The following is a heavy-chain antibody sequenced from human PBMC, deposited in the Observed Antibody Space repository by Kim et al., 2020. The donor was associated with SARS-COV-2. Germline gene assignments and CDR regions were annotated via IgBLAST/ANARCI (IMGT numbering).Heavy chain of an antibody. CDR2: IYHSGST. J-gene: IGHJ3*02. D-gene: IGHD7-27*01. CDR3: ARTGDRRAGVSYAFDI. Sequence: SETLSLTCAVSGGSISSSNWWSWVRQPPGKGLEWIGEIYHSGSTNYNPSLKSRVTISVDKSKNQFSLKLSSVTAADTAVYYCARTGDRRAGVSYAFDIWGQGTMVTVSS. V-gene: IGHV4-4*02. CDR1: GGSISSSNW.